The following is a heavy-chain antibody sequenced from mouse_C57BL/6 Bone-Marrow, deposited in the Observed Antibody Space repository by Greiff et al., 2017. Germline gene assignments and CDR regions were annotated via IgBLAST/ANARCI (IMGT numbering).Heavy chain of an antibody. CDR2: ISSGGSYT. CDR1: GFTFSSYG. D-gene: IGHD2-4*01. V-gene: IGHV5-6*02. CDR3: ARGGLRRGAY. J-gene: IGHJ3*01. Sequence: EVKLEESGGDLVKPGGSLKLSCAASGFTFSSYGMSWVRQTPDKRLEWVATISSGGSYTYYPDSVKGRFTISRDNAKNTLYLQMSSLKSEDTAMYYCARGGLRRGAYWGQGTLVTVSA.